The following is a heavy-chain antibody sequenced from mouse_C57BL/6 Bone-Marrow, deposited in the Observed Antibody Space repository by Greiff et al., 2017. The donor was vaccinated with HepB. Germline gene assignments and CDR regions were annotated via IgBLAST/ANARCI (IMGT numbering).Heavy chain of an antibody. V-gene: IGHV6-3*01. CDR1: GFTFSNYW. Sequence: EVQRVESGGGLVQPGGSMKLSCVASGFTFSNYWMNWVRQSPEKGLEWVAQIRLKSDNYATHYAESVKGRFTISRDDSKSSVYLQMNNLRAEDTGIYYCPSTMEGYYAMDYWGQGTSVTVSS. J-gene: IGHJ4*01. D-gene: IGHD2-1*01. CDR3: PSTMEGYYAMDY. CDR2: IRLKSDNYAT.